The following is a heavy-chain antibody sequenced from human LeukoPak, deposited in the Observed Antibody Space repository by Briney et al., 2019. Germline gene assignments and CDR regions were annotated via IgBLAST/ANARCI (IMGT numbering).Heavy chain of an antibody. J-gene: IGHJ4*02. CDR2: IIPILGIA. V-gene: IGHV1-69*04. CDR1: GGTFSSYA. D-gene: IGHD5-18*01. Sequence: SVKVSCEASGGTFSSYAISWVRQAPGQGLEWMGRIIPILGIANYAQKFQGRVTITADKSTSTAYMELSSLRSEDTAVYYCARDRYSYGPHDYWGQGTLVTVSS. CDR3: ARDRYSYGPHDY.